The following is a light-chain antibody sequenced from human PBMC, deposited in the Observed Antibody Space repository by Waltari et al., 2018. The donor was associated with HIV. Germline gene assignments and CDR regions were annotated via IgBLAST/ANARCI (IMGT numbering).Light chain of an antibody. V-gene: IGKV1-5*03. CDR1: QSIGTK. Sequence: DIHMIQSPSTLTVSVGQRFTMSCRASQSIGTKLAWYQQKPGKAPSLLLFGASTLLSGVPSRFSGSGSGTEFTLTIANLQPDDVAVYFCQQYETCCSFGRGT. J-gene: IGKJ2*01. CDR3: QQYETCCS. CDR2: GAS.